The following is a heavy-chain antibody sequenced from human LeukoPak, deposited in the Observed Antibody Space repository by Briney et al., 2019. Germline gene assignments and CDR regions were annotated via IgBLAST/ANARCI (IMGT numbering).Heavy chain of an antibody. CDR2: ISSSSSYI. D-gene: IGHD3-10*01. Sequence: GGSLRLSCAASGFTFSSYSMNWVRQAPGKGLDWVSSISSSSSYIYYADSVKGRFTISRDNAKNSLYQQMNSLRAEDTAVYYCARDPNTYYYGSGLIFDYWGQGTLVTASS. CDR3: ARDPNTYYYGSGLIFDY. CDR1: GFTFSSYS. V-gene: IGHV3-21*01. J-gene: IGHJ4*02.